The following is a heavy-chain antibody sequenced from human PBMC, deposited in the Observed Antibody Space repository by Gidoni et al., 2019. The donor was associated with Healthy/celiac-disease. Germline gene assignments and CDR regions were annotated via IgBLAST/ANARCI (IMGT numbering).Heavy chain of an antibody. V-gene: IGHV3-30-3*01. CDR1: RFPLRSIA. Sequence: QVQLVESGGGVVQPGRPLGSSLAAPRFPLRSIAIHWGPPRPRKGLEWVAVISYDGSNKYYADSVKGRFTISRDNSKNTLYLQMNSLRAEDTAVYYCARDGAELYYYDSSGYYSKTTPLDYWGQGTLVTVSS. J-gene: IGHJ4*02. CDR2: ISYDGSNK. CDR3: ARDGAELYYYDSSGYYSKTTPLDY. D-gene: IGHD3-22*01.